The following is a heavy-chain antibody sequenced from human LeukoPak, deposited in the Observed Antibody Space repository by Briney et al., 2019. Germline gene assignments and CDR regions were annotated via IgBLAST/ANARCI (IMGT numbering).Heavy chain of an antibody. D-gene: IGHD2-21*02. CDR2: ISVYSGNT. CDR3: ARESAVTASPSDY. V-gene: IGHV1-18*01. Sequence: GASVTVSFKASGYTFTIYGISWVRQAPGQGLEWMGWISVYSGNTNYAQKLQGRVTMTTDTTTSTAYMELRSLRSDDTAVYYCARESAVTASPSDYWGQGTLVTVSS. J-gene: IGHJ4*02. CDR1: GYTFTIYG.